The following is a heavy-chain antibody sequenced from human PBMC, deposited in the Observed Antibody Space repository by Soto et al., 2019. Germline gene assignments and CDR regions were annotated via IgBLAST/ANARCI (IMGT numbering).Heavy chain of an antibody. Sequence: QLQLQESGPGLVKPSETLSLTCTVSGGSISSSSYYWGWIRQPPGKGLEWIGSIYYSGSTYYNPSLKNRVTRSVATSKNQFSLKLSSVTAADTAVYYCARHAGDHCSGGSCPRQVFLDYWGQGTLVTVSS. CDR2: IYYSGST. D-gene: IGHD2-15*01. CDR1: GGSISSSSYY. J-gene: IGHJ4*02. CDR3: ARHAGDHCSGGSCPRQVFLDY. V-gene: IGHV4-39*01.